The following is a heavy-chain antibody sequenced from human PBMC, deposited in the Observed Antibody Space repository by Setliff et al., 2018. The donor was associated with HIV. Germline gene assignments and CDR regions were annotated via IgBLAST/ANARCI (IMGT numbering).Heavy chain of an antibody. CDR3: ARVVWGSGSYSSWYFDY. D-gene: IGHD1-26*01. CDR2: IVPILNTG. CDR1: GGTFRSHE. V-gene: IGHV1-69*05. Sequence: GASVKVSCKASGGTFRSHEISWVRQAPGQGLEWMGGIVPILNTGNYAQKLQGRVTMTTDTSTSTAYMELRSLRSDDTAVYYCARVVWGSGSYSSWYFDYWGQGTLVTVSS. J-gene: IGHJ4*02.